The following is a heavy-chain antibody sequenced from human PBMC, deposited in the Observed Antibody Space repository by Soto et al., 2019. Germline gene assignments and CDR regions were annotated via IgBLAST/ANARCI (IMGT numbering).Heavy chain of an antibody. Sequence: QLQLQESGSGLVKPSHTLSLTCTVSGGSISDAAYSWSWIRQPPGKGLEWIGYIYPSGMPFYNPSLRSRVTISIDRSNAQLSLHLRSVTAADTAVYYCARERGGYGLFDSWGQGILVTVSS. J-gene: IGHJ4*02. CDR3: ARERGGYGLFDS. CDR2: IYPSGMP. CDR1: GGSISDAAYS. V-gene: IGHV4-30-2*01. D-gene: IGHD5-18*01.